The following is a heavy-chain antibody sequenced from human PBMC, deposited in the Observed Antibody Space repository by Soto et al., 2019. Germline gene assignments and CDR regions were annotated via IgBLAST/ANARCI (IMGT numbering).Heavy chain of an antibody. CDR2: IYYTEST. Sequence: QLQLQESGPGLVKPSETLSLTCTVSGDSIRNNTYYWGWVRQPPGKGLEWIGSIYYTESTYYNPSLQRRLTISVDTSKNQFSLKLNSVTAADTAVYYCAREVRGSGTHSLDYWGQGTLVTVSS. D-gene: IGHD3-10*01. V-gene: IGHV4-39*02. CDR1: GDSIRNNTYY. CDR3: AREVRGSGTHSLDY. J-gene: IGHJ4*02.